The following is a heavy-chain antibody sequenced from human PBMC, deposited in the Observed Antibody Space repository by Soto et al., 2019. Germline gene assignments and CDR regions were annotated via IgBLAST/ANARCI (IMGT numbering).Heavy chain of an antibody. D-gene: IGHD3-22*01. Sequence: SVKVSCKASGGTFSSYAISWLRQAPGQGLEWMGGIIPIFGTANYAQKFQGRVTITADESTSTAYMELSSLRSEDTAVYYCARDSLVGGDSSGFFDYWGQGTLVTVSS. CDR3: ARDSLVGGDSSGFFDY. CDR2: IIPIFGTA. V-gene: IGHV1-69*13. J-gene: IGHJ4*02. CDR1: GGTFSSYA.